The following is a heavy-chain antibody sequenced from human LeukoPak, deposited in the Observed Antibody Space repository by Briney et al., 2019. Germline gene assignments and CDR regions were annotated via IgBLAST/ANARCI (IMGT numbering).Heavy chain of an antibody. CDR2: ISYDGSNK. D-gene: IGHD2-2*01. CDR3: AKEPYCGSTSCIGEYFQR. Sequence: GRSLRLSCAASGFTFSSYGMHWVRQAPGKGLGWVAVISYDGSNKYYADSVKGRFTISRDNSKNTLYLQMNSLRAEDTAVYYCAKEPYCGSTSCIGEYFQRWGQGTLVTVSS. CDR1: GFTFSSYG. J-gene: IGHJ1*01. V-gene: IGHV3-30*18.